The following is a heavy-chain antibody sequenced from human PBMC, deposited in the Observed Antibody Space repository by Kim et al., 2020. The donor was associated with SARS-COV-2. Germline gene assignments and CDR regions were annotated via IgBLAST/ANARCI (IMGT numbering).Heavy chain of an antibody. D-gene: IGHD6-13*01. CDR2: ISAYNGNT. CDR3: ARDAREQQLYYGMDV. V-gene: IGHV1-18*01. CDR1: GYTFTSYG. Sequence: ASVKVSCKASGYTFTSYGISWVRQAPGQGLEWMGWISAYNGNTNYSQKLQGRVTMTTDTSTSTAYMELRSLRSDDTAVYYCARDAREQQLYYGMDVWGQGTTVTVSS. J-gene: IGHJ6*02.